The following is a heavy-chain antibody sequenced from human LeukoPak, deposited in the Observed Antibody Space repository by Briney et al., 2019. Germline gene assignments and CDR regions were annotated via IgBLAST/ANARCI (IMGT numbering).Heavy chain of an antibody. CDR3: ARGRTIFGVVTNFDY. CDR1: GGTFSSYA. J-gene: IGHJ4*02. CDR2: IIPIFGTA. D-gene: IGHD3-3*01. Sequence: ASVKVSCKASGGTFSSYAISWVRQAPGQGLEWMGGIIPIFGTANYAQKFPGRVTITADESTSTAYMELSSLRSEDTAVYYCARGRTIFGVVTNFDYWGQGTLVTVSS. V-gene: IGHV1-69*13.